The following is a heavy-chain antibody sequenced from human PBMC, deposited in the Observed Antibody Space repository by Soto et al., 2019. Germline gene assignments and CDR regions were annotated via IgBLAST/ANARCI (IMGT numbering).Heavy chain of an antibody. J-gene: IGHJ5*02. D-gene: IGHD2-15*01. CDR1: GSSISSYY. V-gene: IGHV4-59*12. CDR2: IYYSGST. CDR3: ARKGECSGGSCYSHWFDP. Sequence: PSETLSLTCTVSGSSISSYYWSWIRQPPGKGLEWIGYIYYSGSTNYNPSLKSRVTISVDTSKNQFSLKLSSVTAADTAVYYCARKGECSGGSCYSHWFDPWGQGTLVTVS.